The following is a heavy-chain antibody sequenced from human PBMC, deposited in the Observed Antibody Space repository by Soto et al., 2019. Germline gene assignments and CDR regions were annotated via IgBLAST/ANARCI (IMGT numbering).Heavy chain of an antibody. J-gene: IGHJ5*02. CDR2: ISSSGSTI. D-gene: IGHD6-19*01. CDR3: ARDRAGTFDP. V-gene: IGHV3-48*03. CDR1: GFTFSSYE. Sequence: EVQLVESGGGLVQPGGSLRLSCAASGFTFSSYEMNWVRQAPGKGLEWVSYISSSGSTIYYADSVKGRFTISRANANNSLYLQMNSLRAADTAVYYCARDRAGTFDPWGQGTLVTVSS.